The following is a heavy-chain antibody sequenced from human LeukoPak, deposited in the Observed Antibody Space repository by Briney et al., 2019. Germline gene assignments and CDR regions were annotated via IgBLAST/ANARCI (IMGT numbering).Heavy chain of an antibody. J-gene: IGHJ3*02. CDR2: IYYSGST. CDR3: ARRGLGYCSSTSCPDAFDI. V-gene: IGHV4-39*01. Sequence: SETLSLTCTVSGGSISSSSYDWGWIRQPPGKGLEWIGSIYYSGSTYYNPSIKRRVTISVDTFKNQFSLKLSSVTAADTAVYYCARRGLGYCSSTSCPDAFDIWGQGTMVTVSS. D-gene: IGHD2-2*01. CDR1: GGSISSSSYD.